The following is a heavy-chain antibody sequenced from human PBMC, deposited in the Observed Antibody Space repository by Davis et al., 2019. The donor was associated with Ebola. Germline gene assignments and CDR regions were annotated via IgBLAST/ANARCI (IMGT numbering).Heavy chain of an antibody. CDR3: ASLPYSSSNYYGMDV. CDR2: IYYSGST. Sequence: MPSETLSLTCTVAGGSISDYYWSWIRQPPGKGLEWIGYIYYSGSTNYNPSLKSRVTISVDTSKNQFSLKLSSVTAADTAVYYCASLPYSSSNYYGMDVWGQGTTVTVSS. J-gene: IGHJ6*02. V-gene: IGHV4-59*08. CDR1: GGSISDYY. D-gene: IGHD6-6*01.